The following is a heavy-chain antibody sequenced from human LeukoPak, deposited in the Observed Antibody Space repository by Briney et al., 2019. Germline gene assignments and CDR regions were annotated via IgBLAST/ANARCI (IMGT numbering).Heavy chain of an antibody. CDR2: INHSGST. Sequence: SETLSLTCAVYGGSFSGYYWSWIRQPPGKGPEWIGEINHSGSTNYNPSLKSRVTISVDTSKNQFSLKLSSVTAADTAVYYCARGLGTIFGVVIIKRHFDYWGQGTLVTVSS. D-gene: IGHD3-3*01. V-gene: IGHV4-34*01. CDR3: ARGLGTIFGVVIIKRHFDY. J-gene: IGHJ4*02. CDR1: GGSFSGYY.